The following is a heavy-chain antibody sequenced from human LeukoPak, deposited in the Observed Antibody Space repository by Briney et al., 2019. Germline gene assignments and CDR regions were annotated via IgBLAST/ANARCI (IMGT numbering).Heavy chain of an antibody. CDR2: INPSGGST. CDR3: ARGAAAGDNYFDP. CDR1: GYSFFGYY. D-gene: IGHD6-13*01. Sequence: ASVKVSCKASGYSFFGYYVVWVRQAPGQGLEWMGLINPSGGSTTYAQKFQGRVTMTRDTSINTAYMDLSRLISDDTAVYYCARGAAAGDNYFDPWGQGTLVTVSS. J-gene: IGHJ5*02. V-gene: IGHV1-2*02.